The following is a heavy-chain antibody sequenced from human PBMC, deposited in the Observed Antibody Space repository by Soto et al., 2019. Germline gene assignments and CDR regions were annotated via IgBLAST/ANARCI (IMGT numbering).Heavy chain of an antibody. CDR2: IGTAGDT. J-gene: IGHJ5*02. D-gene: IGHD5-12*01. CDR1: GFTFSSYD. Sequence: GGSLRLSCAASGFTFSSYDMHWVRQATGKGLEWVSAIGTAGDTYYPGSVKGRFTISRENAKNSLYLQMNSLRAGGTAVYYCARESGYSGYGQFDPWGQGTLVTVSS. CDR3: ARESGYSGYGQFDP. V-gene: IGHV3-13*04.